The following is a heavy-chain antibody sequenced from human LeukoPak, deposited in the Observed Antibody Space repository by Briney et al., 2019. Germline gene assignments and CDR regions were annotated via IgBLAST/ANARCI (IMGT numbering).Heavy chain of an antibody. CDR1: GFTFSSYA. CDR3: AKSVGGYYFYGMDV. J-gene: IGHJ6*02. Sequence: GGSLRLSCAASGFTFSSYAMSWVRQAPGKGLEWVSAISGSGGSTYYADSVKGRFTISRDNSKNTLYLQMNSLRAEDTAVYYCAKSVGGYYFYGMDVWGQGTTVTVSS. CDR2: ISGSGGST. D-gene: IGHD1-26*01. V-gene: IGHV3-23*01.